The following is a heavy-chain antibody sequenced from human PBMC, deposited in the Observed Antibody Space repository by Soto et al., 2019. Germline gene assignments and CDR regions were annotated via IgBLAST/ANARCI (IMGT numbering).Heavy chain of an antibody. D-gene: IGHD6-13*01. CDR3: AKARIAAAGTHPVEYYCGMDV. CDR1: GYTFTSYG. CDR2: ISAYNGNT. Sequence: ASVKVSCKASGYTFTSYGISWVRQAPGQGLEWMGWISAYNGNTNYAQKLQGRVTMTRNTSISTAYMGLSSLRSEDTAVYYCAKARIAAAGTHPVEYYCGMDVWGKGTTVTVSS. J-gene: IGHJ6*04. V-gene: IGHV1-18*01.